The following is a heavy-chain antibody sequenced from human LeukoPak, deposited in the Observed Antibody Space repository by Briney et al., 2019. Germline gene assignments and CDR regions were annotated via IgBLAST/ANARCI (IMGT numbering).Heavy chain of an antibody. CDR2: IDHDGINT. Sequence: GSLRLSCAASGFTFSTYWMHWVRQAPGKGLVWVSRIDHDGINTYYADSVKGRFTISRDTSKNTLFLQMNSLRADDTAVYYCARGRDGDYVNWYDPWGQGILVTVSS. CDR3: ARGRDGDYVNWYDP. CDR1: GFTFSTYW. V-gene: IGHV3-74*01. J-gene: IGHJ5*02. D-gene: IGHD4-17*01.